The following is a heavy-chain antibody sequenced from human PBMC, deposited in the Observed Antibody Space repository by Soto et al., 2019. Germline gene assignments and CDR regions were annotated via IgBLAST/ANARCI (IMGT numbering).Heavy chain of an antibody. J-gene: IGHJ6*03. Sequence: SETLSLTCAFYGGSFSGYYWSWIRQPPGKGLEWIGEINHSGSTNYNPSLKSRVTISVDTSKNQFSLKLSSVTAADTAVYYCARGGRLQRIAVAGTGYYYYMDVWGKGTTVTVSS. CDR2: INHSGST. D-gene: IGHD6-19*01. V-gene: IGHV4-34*01. CDR3: ARGGRLQRIAVAGTGYYYYMDV. CDR1: GGSFSGYY.